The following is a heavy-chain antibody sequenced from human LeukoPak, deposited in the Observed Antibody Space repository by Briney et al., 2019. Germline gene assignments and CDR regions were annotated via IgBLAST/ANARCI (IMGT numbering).Heavy chain of an antibody. V-gene: IGHV1-18*01. D-gene: IGHD6-13*01. Sequence: ASVKVSCKASGYTFTSYGISWVRQAPGQGLEWMGWISAYNGNTNYAQKLQGRVTMTTDTSTSTAYTELRSLRSDDTAVYYCARVAAAGKSFDYWGQGTLVTVSS. CDR2: ISAYNGNT. CDR3: ARVAAAGKSFDY. J-gene: IGHJ4*02. CDR1: GYTFTSYG.